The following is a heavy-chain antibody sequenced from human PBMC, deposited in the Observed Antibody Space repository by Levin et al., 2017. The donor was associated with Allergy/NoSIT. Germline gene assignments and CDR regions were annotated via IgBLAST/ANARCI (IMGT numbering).Heavy chain of an antibody. CDR2: IYYSGST. Sequence: SETLSLTCTVSGGSINSGVYYWSWIRQHPGKGLEWIGNIYYSGSTNYNPSLKSRVTISVDTSKNQFSLKLSSVTAADTAVYYCARGRYSRGVTYYFDYWGQGTLLTVSS. CDR1: GGSINSGVYY. J-gene: IGHJ4*02. D-gene: IGHD6-19*01. V-gene: IGHV4-31*03. CDR3: ARGRYSRGVTYYFDY.